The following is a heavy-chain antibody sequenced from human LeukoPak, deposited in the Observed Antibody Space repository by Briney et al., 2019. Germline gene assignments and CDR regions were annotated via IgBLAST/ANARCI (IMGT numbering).Heavy chain of an antibody. Sequence: PSETLSLTCAVYGGSFSGYYWSWIRQPPGKGLEWIGEINNSGSTNYNPSLKSRVTISVDTSKNQFSLKLSSVTAADTAVYYCARGTLVGATPFDYWGQGTLVTVSS. J-gene: IGHJ4*02. CDR2: INNSGST. CDR1: GGSFSGYY. V-gene: IGHV4-34*01. D-gene: IGHD1-26*01. CDR3: ARGTLVGATPFDY.